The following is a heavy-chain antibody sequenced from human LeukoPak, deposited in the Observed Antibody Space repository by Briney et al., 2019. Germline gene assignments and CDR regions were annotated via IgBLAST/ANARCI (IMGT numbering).Heavy chain of an antibody. J-gene: IGHJ6*03. CDR2: IIPMFGST. Sequence: SVEVSCKASGDIFTSYSVSWVREAPGQGLEWMGGIIPMFGSTNYAQKFEGRVTITTDQSTTTVYMELTSLTSEDTAVYYCARVGRSRGALPNFYYYMDVWGKGTTVTVSS. CDR3: ARVGRSRGALPNFYYYMDV. V-gene: IGHV1-69*05. D-gene: IGHD1-26*01. CDR1: GDIFTSYS.